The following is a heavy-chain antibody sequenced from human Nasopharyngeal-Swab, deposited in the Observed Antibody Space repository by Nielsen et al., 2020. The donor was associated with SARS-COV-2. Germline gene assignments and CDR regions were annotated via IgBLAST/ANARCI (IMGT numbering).Heavy chain of an antibody. CDR2: ISSSSSYI. Sequence: GESLKISCAASGFTFNNYNFNWVRQAPGKGLDGVSSISSSSSYIYYADSVKGRFTISRDNAKNSLYLQMNSLRAEDTAVYYCARDGLDYDFWSAYFMDVWGQGTTVTVSS. CDR1: GFTFNNYN. V-gene: IGHV3-21*01. J-gene: IGHJ6*02. D-gene: IGHD3-3*01. CDR3: ARDGLDYDFWSAYFMDV.